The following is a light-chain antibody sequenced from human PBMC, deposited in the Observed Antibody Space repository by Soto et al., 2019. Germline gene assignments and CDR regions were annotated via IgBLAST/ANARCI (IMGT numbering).Light chain of an antibody. V-gene: IGLV2-14*01. Sequence: ALTQPASVSGSPGQSITISCSGTSSDVGFYNYVSWFQQYPGKAPKLMIFEVTNRPSGVSDRFSGSKSDNTASLTISGLQADDEADYFCTSYTTSSTWVFGGGTKVTVL. CDR2: EVT. CDR1: SSDVGFYNY. CDR3: TSYTTSSTWV. J-gene: IGLJ3*02.